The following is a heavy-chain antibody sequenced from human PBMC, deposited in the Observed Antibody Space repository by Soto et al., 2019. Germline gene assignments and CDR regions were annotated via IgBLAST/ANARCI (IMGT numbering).Heavy chain of an antibody. CDR2: IGTAGDT. J-gene: IGHJ4*02. D-gene: IGHD2-8*01. CDR3: AREGANGPRLFDY. Sequence: EVQLVESGGGLVQPGGSLRLSCAASGFTFSSYDMHWVRQATGKGLEWVSAIGTAGDTYYPGSVKGRFTISRENAKNSVYRQMNSLRAEDTAVYYCAREGANGPRLFDYWGQGTLVTVSS. CDR1: GFTFSSYD. V-gene: IGHV3-13*01.